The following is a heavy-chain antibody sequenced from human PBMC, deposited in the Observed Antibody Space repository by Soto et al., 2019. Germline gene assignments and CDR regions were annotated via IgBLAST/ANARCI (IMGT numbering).Heavy chain of an antibody. CDR3: AKGVRSSWYNPYYFDY. D-gene: IGHD6-13*01. CDR2: INYNSGSV. J-gene: IGHJ4*02. V-gene: IGHV3-9*01. CDR1: GFTFDVYA. Sequence: GGSLRLSCAASGFTFDVYAMHWVRQAPGKGLEWVSGINYNSGSVGYADSVKGRFTISRDNAKNSLHLQMNSLRAEDTAIYYCAKGVRSSWYNPYYFDYWGQGILVTGSS.